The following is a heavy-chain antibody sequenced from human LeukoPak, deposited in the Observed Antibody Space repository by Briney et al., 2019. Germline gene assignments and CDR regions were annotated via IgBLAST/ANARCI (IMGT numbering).Heavy chain of an antibody. V-gene: IGHV1-24*01. CDR3: ARGGYYDRALVLRRPMDV. CDR1: GYTLTELS. CDR2: FDPEDGET. Sequence: ASVKVSCKVSGYTLTELSMHWVRQAPGKGLEWMGGFDPEDGETIYAQKFQGRVTMTEDTSTDTAYMELSSLRSEDTAVYYCARGGYYDRALVLRRPMDVWGQGTTVTVSS. J-gene: IGHJ6*02. D-gene: IGHD3-22*01.